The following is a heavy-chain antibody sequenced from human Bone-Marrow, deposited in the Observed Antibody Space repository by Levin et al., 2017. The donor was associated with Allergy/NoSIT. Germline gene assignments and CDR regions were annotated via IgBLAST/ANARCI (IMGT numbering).Heavy chain of an antibody. Sequence: GESLKISCVASGFALSDHAMHWVRQAPGKGLEWVAVISFDGNTKYYADSVKGRVLVSRDNSKNMVFLQMNSLKPEDTAVHYCARDYFGSRHNYYGMDVWGQGTTVIVSS. V-gene: IGHV3-30*04. CDR3: ARDYFGSRHNYYGMDV. D-gene: IGHD3-10*01. CDR1: GFALSDHA. J-gene: IGHJ6*02. CDR2: ISFDGNTK.